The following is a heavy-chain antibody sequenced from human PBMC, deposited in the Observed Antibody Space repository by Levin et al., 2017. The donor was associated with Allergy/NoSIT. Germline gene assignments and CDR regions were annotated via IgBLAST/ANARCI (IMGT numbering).Heavy chain of an antibody. Sequence: SETLSLTCTVSGGSISSGDYYWSWIRQPPGKGLEWIAYINYSGTSYYNASLQSRVTISVDTSKNQFSLKLSSVTAADTAVYYCVRDQKKRVREYSYYAMDVWGQGTTVTVSS. D-gene: IGHD3-10*01. J-gene: IGHJ6*02. CDR3: VRDQKKRVREYSYYAMDV. CDR2: INYSGTS. V-gene: IGHV4-30-4*01. CDR1: GGSISSGDYY.